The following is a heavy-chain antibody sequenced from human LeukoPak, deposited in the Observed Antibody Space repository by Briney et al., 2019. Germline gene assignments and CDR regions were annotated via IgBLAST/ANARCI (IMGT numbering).Heavy chain of an antibody. CDR1: GFTFSSYT. CDR3: ARDRFCTTTSCLNWFDP. CDR2: ISRSSSAI. Sequence: GGSLRLSCAASGFTFSSYTMNWVRQAPGKGLEWVSNISRSSSAIYYADSVKGRFTISRDNAKNSLYLQMDSLRAEDTAVYYCARDRFCTTTSCLNWFDPWGQGTLVTVSS. J-gene: IGHJ5*02. V-gene: IGHV3-48*01. D-gene: IGHD2-2*01.